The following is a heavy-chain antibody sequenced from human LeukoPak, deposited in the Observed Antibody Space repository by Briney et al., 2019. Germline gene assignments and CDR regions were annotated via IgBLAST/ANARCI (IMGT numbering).Heavy chain of an antibody. V-gene: IGHV1-8*01. Sequence: ASVKVSCKASGYTFTSYDINWVRQATGQGLEWMGWMNPNSGNTGYAQKFQGRVTMTRNTSISTAYMELSSLRSEDTAVYYCTALDFWSGYSVDYWGQGTLVTVSS. CDR2: MNPNSGNT. D-gene: IGHD3-3*01. CDR3: TALDFWSGYSVDY. J-gene: IGHJ4*02. CDR1: GYTFTSYD.